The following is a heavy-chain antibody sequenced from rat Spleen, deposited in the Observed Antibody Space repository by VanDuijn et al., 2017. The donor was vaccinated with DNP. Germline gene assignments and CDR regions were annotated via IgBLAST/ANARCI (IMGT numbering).Heavy chain of an antibody. CDR2: IKYDGGST. J-gene: IGHJ2*01. CDR1: GFTFSDYY. V-gene: IGHV5-22*01. Sequence: EVQLVESGGGLVQPGRSLKLSCAASGFTFSDYYMASVRQAPTKGLEWVAYIKYDGGSTYYGDSVKGRFTISRDNAKSTLYLQMNSLRSEDMATYYCTRHVLPLRVWDYWGQGVMVTVSS. D-gene: IGHD1-4*01. CDR3: TRHVLPLRVWDY.